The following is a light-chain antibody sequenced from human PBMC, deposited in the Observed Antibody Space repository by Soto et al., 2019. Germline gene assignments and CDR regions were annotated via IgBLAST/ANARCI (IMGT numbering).Light chain of an antibody. V-gene: IGKV3-20*01. CDR1: QSVNSNY. J-gene: IGKJ1*01. CDR3: QQYGSSGT. Sequence: EIVFTQSPCTLSLSPGERATLSCRASQSVNSNYLAWHQQKPGQAPRLLIHDASSRATGIPDRFSGSGSGTDFTLAISRLEPEDFAVYYCQQYGSSGTFGQGTKVDIK. CDR2: DAS.